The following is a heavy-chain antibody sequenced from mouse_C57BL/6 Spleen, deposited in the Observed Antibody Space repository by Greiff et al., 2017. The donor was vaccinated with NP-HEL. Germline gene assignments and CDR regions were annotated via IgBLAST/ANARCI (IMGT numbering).Heavy chain of an antibody. D-gene: IGHD2-5*01. V-gene: IGHV5-16*01. CDR1: GFTFSDYY. J-gene: IGHJ4*01. CDR3: ARDSNSKGAMDY. CDR2: INYDGSST. Sequence: EVMLVESEGGLVQPGSSMKLSCTASGFTFSDYYMAWVRQVPEKGLEWVANINYDGSSTYYLDSLKSRFIISRDNAKNILYLQMSSLKSEDTATYYCARDSNSKGAMDYWGQGTSVTVSS.